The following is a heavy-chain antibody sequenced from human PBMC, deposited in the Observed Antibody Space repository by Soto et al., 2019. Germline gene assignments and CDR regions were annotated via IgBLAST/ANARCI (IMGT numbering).Heavy chain of an antibody. V-gene: IGHV1-69*13. CDR3: AADPFGSDCYSPAC. J-gene: IGHJ4*02. Sequence: SVKVSCKASGGTFSTSAISWVRQAPGQGLEWMGGIVPIFGPEKYAPKFQGRVTISADHSTNTFYMELGSLRSEDTAVYYCAADPFGSDCYSPACWGQGALVTVSS. CDR1: GGTFSTSA. D-gene: IGHD2-21*02. CDR2: IVPIFGPE.